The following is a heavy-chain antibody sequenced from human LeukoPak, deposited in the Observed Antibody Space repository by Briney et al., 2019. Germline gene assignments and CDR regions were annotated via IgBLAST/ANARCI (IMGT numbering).Heavy chain of an antibody. CDR2: IYWNDDK. J-gene: IGHJ5*02. Sequence: SGPTLVNPTQALTLTCTFSGFSLSTSGVGVGWIRQPPGKALEWLALIYWNDDKRYSPSLKSRLTITKDPSKNQVVLTMTNMDPVDTATYYCAHRRGNGDYVWFDPWGQGTLVTVSS. V-gene: IGHV2-5*01. CDR3: AHRRGNGDYVWFDP. D-gene: IGHD4-17*01. CDR1: GFSLSTSGVG.